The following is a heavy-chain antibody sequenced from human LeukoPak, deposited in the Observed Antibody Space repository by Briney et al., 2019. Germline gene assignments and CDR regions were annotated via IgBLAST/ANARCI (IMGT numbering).Heavy chain of an antibody. CDR1: GGTFSSYA. CDR3: ATLTALH. J-gene: IGHJ1*01. D-gene: IGHD3-9*01. CDR2: IIPILGIA. V-gene: IGHV1-69*04. Sequence: ASVKVSCKASGGTFSSYAISWVRQAPGQGLEWMGRIIPILGIANYAQKFQGRVTMTEDTSTDTAYMELSSLRSEDTAVYYCATLTALHWGQGTLVTVSS.